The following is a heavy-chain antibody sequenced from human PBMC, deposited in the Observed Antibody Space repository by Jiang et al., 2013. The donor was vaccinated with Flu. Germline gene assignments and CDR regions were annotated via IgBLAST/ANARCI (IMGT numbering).Heavy chain of an antibody. D-gene: IGHD2-21*02. CDR2: IWYDGSQK. CDR3: ARDNDRDRYFDL. V-gene: IGHV3-33*01. CDR1: GFTFSSFG. Sequence: VQLVESGGGVVQPGRSLRLSCEASGFTFSSFGMHWVRQAPGKGLEWVAVIWYDGSQKYYADAVKGRFTISRDNSKNTLYLQMNSLRAEDTAVYSCARDNDRDRYFDLVGP. J-gene: IGHJ2*01.